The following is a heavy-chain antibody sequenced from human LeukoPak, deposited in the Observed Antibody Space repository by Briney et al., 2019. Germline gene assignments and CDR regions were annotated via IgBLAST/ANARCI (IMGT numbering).Heavy chain of an antibody. J-gene: IGHJ4*02. CDR2: INPSDGNT. D-gene: IGHD1-26*01. CDR1: GYTFTSYY. CDR3: ARNQARGKWELPSN. Sequence: ASVTVSFKASGYTFTSYYIHWVRQAPAQGLEWMGIINPSDGNTGYAQRFQGRVTMTRDTSTNTVYMELSSLRSEDTAVYYCARNQARGKWELPSNGGQGTLVTVS. V-gene: IGHV1-46*01.